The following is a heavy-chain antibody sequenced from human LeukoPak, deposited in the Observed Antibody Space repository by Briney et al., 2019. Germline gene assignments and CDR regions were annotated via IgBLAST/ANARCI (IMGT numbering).Heavy chain of an antibody. Sequence: PSETLSLTCTVSGGSISSSSYYWGWIRQPPGKGLEWIGSIYYSGSTYYNPSLKSRVTISVDTSKNQFSLKLSSVTAADTAVYYCARGVRGVIYYYYYYMDVWGKGTTVTISS. J-gene: IGHJ6*03. D-gene: IGHD3-10*01. CDR2: IYYSGST. CDR3: ARGVRGVIYYYYYYMDV. V-gene: IGHV4-39*07. CDR1: GGSISSSSYY.